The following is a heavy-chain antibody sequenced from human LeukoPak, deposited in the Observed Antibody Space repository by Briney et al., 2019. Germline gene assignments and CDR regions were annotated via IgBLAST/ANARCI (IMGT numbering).Heavy chain of an antibody. J-gene: IGHJ6*02. Sequence: PGGSLRLSCAASGFTFSSYAMSWVRQAPGKGLEWVSAISGSGGSTYYEDSVTGRFTISRDNSKNTLYLQMNSLRAEDTAVYYCAKQAPIVVVPAYGTFWGQGTTVTVSS. D-gene: IGHD2-2*01. V-gene: IGHV3-23*01. CDR1: GFTFSSYA. CDR3: AKQAPIVVVPAYGTF. CDR2: ISGSGGST.